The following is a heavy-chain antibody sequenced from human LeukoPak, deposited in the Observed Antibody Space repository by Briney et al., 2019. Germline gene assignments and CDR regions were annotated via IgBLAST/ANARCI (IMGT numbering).Heavy chain of an antibody. CDR1: GFTFSSYA. V-gene: IGHV3-23*01. J-gene: IGHJ6*02. D-gene: IGHD1-26*01. Sequence: QPGGSLRLSCAASGFTFSSYAMSWVRLAPGKGLEWVSSISASGGITHYADSVKGRFTISRDNSKNTLYLQMNSLRAEDTALYYCAKDPTSPYTGSYYYFYGMDVWGQGTTVTVSS. CDR2: ISASGGIT. CDR3: AKDPTSPYTGSYYYFYGMDV.